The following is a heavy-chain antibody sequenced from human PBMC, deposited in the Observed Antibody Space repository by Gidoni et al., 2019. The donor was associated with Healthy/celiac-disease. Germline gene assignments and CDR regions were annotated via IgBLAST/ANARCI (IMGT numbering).Heavy chain of an antibody. CDR1: GFTFTRYA. J-gene: IGHJ6*02. Sequence: QVQLVESGGGEVQPVRSLRLACAAYGFTFTRYAMHWVRQAPGKGLEWVAVISYDGSNKYYADSVKGRFTISRDNSKNTLYLQMNSLRAEDTAVYYCARVYCSSTSCYDYGMDVWGQGTTVTVSS. D-gene: IGHD2-2*01. CDR2: ISYDGSNK. V-gene: IGHV3-30*01. CDR3: ARVYCSSTSCYDYGMDV.